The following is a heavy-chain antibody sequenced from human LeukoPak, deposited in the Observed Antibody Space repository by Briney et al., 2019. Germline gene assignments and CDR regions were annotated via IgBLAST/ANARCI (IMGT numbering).Heavy chain of an antibody. D-gene: IGHD6-19*01. V-gene: IGHV5-51*01. CDR2: IYPGDSDT. J-gene: IGHJ4*02. Sequence: KPGESLKISCKGSGYSSTSYWIGWVRQMPGKGLEWMGIIYPGDSDTGYSPSFQGQVTISAEMSISTAYLQWSSLKASDTAMYYCARHVPSSIAVAGTWYFDYWGQGTLVTVSS. CDR3: ARHVPSSIAVAGTWYFDY. CDR1: GYSSTSYW.